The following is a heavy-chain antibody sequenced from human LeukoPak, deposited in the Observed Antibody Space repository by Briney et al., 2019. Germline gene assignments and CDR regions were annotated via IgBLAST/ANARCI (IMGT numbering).Heavy chain of an antibody. CDR2: INHSGST. V-gene: IGHV4-34*01. D-gene: IGHD3-9*01. CDR3: ARVLTQPYYYYYYGMDV. CDR1: GGSFSGYY. Sequence: SETLSLTCAVYGGSFSGYYWSWIRQPPGKGPEWIGEINHSGSTNYNPSLKSRVTISVDTSKNQFSLKLSSVTAADTAVYYCARVLTQPYYYYYYGMDVWGQGTTVTVSS. J-gene: IGHJ6*02.